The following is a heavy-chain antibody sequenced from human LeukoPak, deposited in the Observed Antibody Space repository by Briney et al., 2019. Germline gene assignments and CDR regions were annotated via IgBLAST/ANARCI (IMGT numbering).Heavy chain of an antibody. V-gene: IGHV4-59*01. CDR3: ARVYCTNGVCYNSRGWFDP. Sequence: PSRTLSLTCTVSGDSISSYYWSWIRQPPGKGLEWIGYIYYSGSTNYNPSLKSRVTISVDTSKNQFSLKLSSVTAADTAVYYCARVYCTNGVCYNSRGWFDPWGQGTLVTVSS. CDR2: IYYSGST. D-gene: IGHD2-8*01. J-gene: IGHJ5*02. CDR1: GDSISSYY.